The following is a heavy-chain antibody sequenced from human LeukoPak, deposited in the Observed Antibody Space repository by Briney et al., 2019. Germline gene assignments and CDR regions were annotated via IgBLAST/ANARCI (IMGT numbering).Heavy chain of an antibody. J-gene: IGHJ4*02. CDR1: GFTFSSYA. CDR3: AKDYGYSGSYLRRLDY. CDR2: ISGSGGST. V-gene: IGHV3-23*01. D-gene: IGHD1-26*01. Sequence: PGGSLRLSCAASGFTFSSYAMSWVRQAPGKGLEWVSAISGSGGSTYYADSVKGRFTISRDNSKNTLYLQMNSLRTEDTAVYYCAKDYGYSGSYLRRLDYWGQGTLVTVSS.